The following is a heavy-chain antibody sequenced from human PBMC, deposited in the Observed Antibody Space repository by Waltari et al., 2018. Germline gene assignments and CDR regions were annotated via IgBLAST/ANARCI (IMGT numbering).Heavy chain of an antibody. J-gene: IGHJ3*02. CDR2: IIPIFGTA. CDR3: ARTLPMYYYDSSGPQAAFDI. V-gene: IGHV1-69*12. CDR1: GGTFSSYA. D-gene: IGHD3-22*01. Sequence: QVQLVQSGAEVKKPGSSVKVSCKASGGTFSSYAISWVRQAPGQGLEWMGGIIPIFGTANYAQKFQGRVTITADESTSTAYMELSSLRSEDTAVYYCARTLPMYYYDSSGPQAAFDIWGQGTMVTVSS.